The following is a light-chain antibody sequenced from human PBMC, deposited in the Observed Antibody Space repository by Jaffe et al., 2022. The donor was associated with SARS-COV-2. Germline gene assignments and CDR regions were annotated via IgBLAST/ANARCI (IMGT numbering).Light chain of an antibody. CDR1: SSDVGGYDY. Sequence: QSALTQPASVSGSRGQSITVSCTGTSSDVGGYDYVSWYQQHPGKAPKLIIYDVNKRPSGMSNRFSGSKSGNTASLTISGLQAEDETDYYCSSYTNTNSWVFGGGTKVTVL. CDR3: SSYTNTNSWV. V-gene: IGLV2-14*01. J-gene: IGLJ3*02. CDR2: DVN.